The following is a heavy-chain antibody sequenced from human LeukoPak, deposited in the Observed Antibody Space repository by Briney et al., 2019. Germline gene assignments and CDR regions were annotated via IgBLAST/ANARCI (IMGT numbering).Heavy chain of an antibody. J-gene: IGHJ6*02. CDR2: ISYDGSKK. Sequence: GRSLRLSCAASGFTFSSYAMHWVRQAPGKGLEWVAVISYDGSKKYYADSVKGRFTISRDNSKNTLYLQMNSLKAEDTAVYYCARDRRGYRHGMDVWGQGTTVTVSS. D-gene: IGHD3-22*01. CDR3: ARDRRGYRHGMDV. CDR1: GFTFSSYA. V-gene: IGHV3-30*04.